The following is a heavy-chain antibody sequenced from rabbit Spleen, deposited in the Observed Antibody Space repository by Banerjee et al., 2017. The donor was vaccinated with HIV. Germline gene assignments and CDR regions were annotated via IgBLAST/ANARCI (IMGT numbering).Heavy chain of an antibody. J-gene: IGHJ3*01. V-gene: IGHV1S45*01. CDR3: ARDGAGGSYFAL. Sequence: QEQLEESGGGLVKPEGSLTLTCKASGVSLNDKDVMCWVRQAPGKGLEWIACINIVTGKSVYASWALGRFIMSRTSSTTVTLQMTSLTVADTATYFCARDGAGGSYFALWGQGTLVTVS. CDR2: INIVTGKS. D-gene: IGHD8-1*01. CDR1: GVSLNDKDV.